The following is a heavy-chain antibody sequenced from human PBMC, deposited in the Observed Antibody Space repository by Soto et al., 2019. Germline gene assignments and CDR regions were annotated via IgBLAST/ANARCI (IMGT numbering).Heavy chain of an antibody. CDR1: GGSISSSNW. CDR3: ARVWVAAAARARYYYGMDV. D-gene: IGHD6-13*01. Sequence: QVQLQESGPGLVKPSGTLSLTCAVSGGSISSSNWWSWVRQPPGKGLEWIGEIYHSGSTNYNPSLKSRVTISVDKSKNQFSLKLSSVTAADTAVYYCARVWVAAAARARYYYGMDVWGQGTTVTVSS. V-gene: IGHV4-4*02. CDR2: IYHSGST. J-gene: IGHJ6*02.